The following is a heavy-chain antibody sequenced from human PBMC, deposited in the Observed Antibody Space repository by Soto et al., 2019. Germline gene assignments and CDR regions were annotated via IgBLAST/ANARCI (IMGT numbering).Heavy chain of an antibody. D-gene: IGHD3-3*01. CDR3: ARAGYYDFWTGYYPVGPFDI. Sequence: PSEDLRLTWAVYGGSFRAYYWRGSRQPPGKGLEWIGEINHSGSTNYNPSLKSRVTISVDTSKNQFSLKLSSVTAADTAVYYCARAGYYDFWTGYYPVGPFDIWGQGPMVT. V-gene: IGHV4-34*01. CDR1: GGSFRAYY. J-gene: IGHJ3*02. CDR2: INHSGST.